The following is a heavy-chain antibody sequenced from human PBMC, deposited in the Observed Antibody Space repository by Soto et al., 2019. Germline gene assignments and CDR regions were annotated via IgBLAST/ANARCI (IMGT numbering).Heavy chain of an antibody. CDR1: GGSISSYY. CDR2: IYYSGST. Sequence: QVQLQESGPGLVKPSETLSLTCTVSGGSISSYYWSWIRQPPGKGLEWIGYIYYSGSTNYNPSLQSPVTIYVDTSKNQFSLKLSSVTAADTAVYYCARNDFGAWYYYYMDVWGKGTTVTVSS. D-gene: IGHD3-3*01. J-gene: IGHJ6*03. V-gene: IGHV4-59*08. CDR3: ARNDFGAWYYYYMDV.